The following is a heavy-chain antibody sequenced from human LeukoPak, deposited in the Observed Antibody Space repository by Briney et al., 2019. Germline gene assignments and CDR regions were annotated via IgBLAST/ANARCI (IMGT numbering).Heavy chain of an antibody. J-gene: IGHJ6*02. CDR1: GFTFDGYA. CDR3: AKDQGAIFGVVIINGGMDV. Sequence: GGSLRLSCAASGFTFDGYAMHWVRQAPGKGLEWVSGISWNSGSIGYADSVKGRFTISRDNAKNSLYLQMNSLRAEDTALYYCAKDQGAIFGVVIINGGMDVWGQGTTVTVSS. V-gene: IGHV3-9*01. D-gene: IGHD3-3*01. CDR2: ISWNSGSI.